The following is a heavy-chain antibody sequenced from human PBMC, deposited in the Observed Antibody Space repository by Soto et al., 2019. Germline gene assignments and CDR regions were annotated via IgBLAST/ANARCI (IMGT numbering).Heavy chain of an antibody. V-gene: IGHV4-59*08. CDR3: ARAMGYCTSTSCYQPYTCFDP. CDR1: GDSISTDY. D-gene: IGHD2-2*01. J-gene: IGHJ5*02. CDR2: IYYGGST. Sequence: SETLSLTCTVSGDSISTDYWSWLRQSPGKGLEWIGHIYYGGSTYYNPSLKSRVTISVDTSKNQFSLKLSSVTAADTAMYYCARAMGYCTSTSCYQPYTCFDPWGQGTLVTVSS.